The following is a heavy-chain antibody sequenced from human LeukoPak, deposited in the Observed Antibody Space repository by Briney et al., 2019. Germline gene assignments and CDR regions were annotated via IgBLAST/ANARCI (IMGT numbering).Heavy chain of an antibody. Sequence: GRSLRLSCAASGFTFSSYAMHWVRQAPGKGLEWVAVISYDGSNKYYADSVKGRFTISRDNSKNTLYLQMNSLRAEDTAVYYCAREGDFWSGYTFDYWGQGTLVTVSS. J-gene: IGHJ4*02. V-gene: IGHV3-30-3*01. CDR2: ISYDGSNK. D-gene: IGHD3-3*01. CDR3: AREGDFWSGYTFDY. CDR1: GFTFSSYA.